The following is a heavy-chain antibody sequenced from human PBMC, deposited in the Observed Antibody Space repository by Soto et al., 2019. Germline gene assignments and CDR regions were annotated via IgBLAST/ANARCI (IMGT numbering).Heavy chain of an antibody. J-gene: IGHJ4*02. CDR2: INHSGNT. CDR1: GGSFSTYY. CDR3: TGPYPYYFDS. Sequence: QVQLQQWGAGLLKPSETLSLTCTVYGGSFSTYYWSWIRQPPGKGLEWIGAINHSGNTNYNPSLMGRVTMSFDTSKNQFSLKLNSVTAADTAVYYCTGPYPYYFDSWGQGTLVTVSS. V-gene: IGHV4-34*01.